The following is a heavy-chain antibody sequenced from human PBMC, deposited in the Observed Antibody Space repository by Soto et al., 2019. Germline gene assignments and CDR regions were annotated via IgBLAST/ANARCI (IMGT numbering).Heavy chain of an antibody. V-gene: IGHV3-21*01. CDR1: GVPFRSYN. Sequence: GGSLRLSCAASGVPFRSYNMNCVLQAPGKGLEWVASISASSSIYYADSIKGRFTISRDNAKNSLYLHMNDLRAEDTAVYYCARDDGGYRYGRRQYHFDAWGQGTLVTLSS. J-gene: IGHJ4*02. CDR3: ARDDGGYRYGRRQYHFDA. D-gene: IGHD5-18*01. CDR2: ISASSSI.